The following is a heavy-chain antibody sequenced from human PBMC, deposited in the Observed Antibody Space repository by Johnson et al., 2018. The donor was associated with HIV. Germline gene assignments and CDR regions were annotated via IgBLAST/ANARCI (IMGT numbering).Heavy chain of an antibody. Sequence: VQLVESGGGVLRPGGSLRLSCEGFGFIFDDYDLSWVRQGPGKGLEWVSGINWNGGNTGYADSVKGRCTISRDNDKSSVYMQMNNLRAEDTAFYYCARRDSGSLSFDLWGQGTMVTVSS. CDR2: INWNGGNT. V-gene: IGHV3-20*04. CDR3: ARRDSGSLSFDL. CDR1: GFIFDDYD. J-gene: IGHJ3*01. D-gene: IGHD1-26*01.